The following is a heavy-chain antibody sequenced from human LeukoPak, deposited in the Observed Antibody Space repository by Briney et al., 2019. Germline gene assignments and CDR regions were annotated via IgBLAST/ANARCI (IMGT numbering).Heavy chain of an antibody. CDR3: ARGTYYYDSSGYYRALYYFDY. CDR2: INHSGST. D-gene: IGHD3-22*01. J-gene: IGHJ4*02. Sequence: SETLSLTCAVYGGSFSGYYWSWIRQPPGKGLEWIGEINHSGSTNYNPSLKSRVTISVDTSENQFSLKLSSVTAADTAVYYCARGTYYYDSSGYYRALYYFDYWGQGTLVTVSS. V-gene: IGHV4-34*01. CDR1: GGSFSGYY.